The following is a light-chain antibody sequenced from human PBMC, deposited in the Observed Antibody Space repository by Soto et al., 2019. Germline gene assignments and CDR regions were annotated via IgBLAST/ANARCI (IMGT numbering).Light chain of an antibody. V-gene: IGKV3-11*01. J-gene: IGKJ4*01. CDR3: QQRSNWPRLT. CDR1: QSVSSY. Sequence: EIVLTQSPATLSLSPGERATLSCWAGQSVSSYLAWYQQKPDQAPRLLIYDASNRATGIPARFSGSGSGTDFTLTIRSLEPEDFAVYYCQQRSNWPRLTFGGGTKVEIK. CDR2: DAS.